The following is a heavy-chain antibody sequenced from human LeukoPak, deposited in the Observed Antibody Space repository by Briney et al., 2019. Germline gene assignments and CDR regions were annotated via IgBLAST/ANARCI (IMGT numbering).Heavy chain of an antibody. CDR2: INTSGST. V-gene: IGHV4-4*07. J-gene: IGHJ5*02. D-gene: IGHD3-10*01. CDR1: DGSINIYY. CDR3: ARASYPGESNWFDP. Sequence: SETLSLTCTVSDGSINIYYWSWIRQPAGKGLEWIGRINTSGSTNYNPSLKSRVTMSVDTSKNQFSLKLSSVTAADTAVYYCARASYPGESNWFDPWGQGTLVTVSS.